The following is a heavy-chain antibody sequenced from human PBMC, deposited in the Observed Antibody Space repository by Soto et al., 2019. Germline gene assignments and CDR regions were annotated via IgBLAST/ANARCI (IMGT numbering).Heavy chain of an antibody. D-gene: IGHD3-22*01. Sequence: ASVKVSCKVSGYTLTELSMHWVRQAPGKGLEWMGGFDPEDGETIYAQKFQGRVTMTEDTSTDTAYMELSSLRSEDTAVYYCAPLYYDENWFDPWGQGTLVTVSS. CDR3: APLYYDENWFDP. CDR2: FDPEDGET. J-gene: IGHJ5*02. CDR1: GYTLTELS. V-gene: IGHV1-24*01.